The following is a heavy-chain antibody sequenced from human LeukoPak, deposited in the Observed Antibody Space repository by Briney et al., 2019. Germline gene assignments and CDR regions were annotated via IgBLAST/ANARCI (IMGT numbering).Heavy chain of an antibody. CDR1: GFTFSSYA. CDR3: ARDWGDIVLMVYAKGMDV. D-gene: IGHD2-8*01. CDR2: ISYDGSNK. V-gene: IGHV3-30-3*01. J-gene: IGHJ6*02. Sequence: GSLRLSCAASGFTFSSYAMHWVRQAPGKGLEWVAVISYDGSNKYYADSVKGRFTISRDNSKNTLYLQMNSLRAEDTAVYYCARDWGDIVLMVYAKGMDVWGQGTTVTVSS.